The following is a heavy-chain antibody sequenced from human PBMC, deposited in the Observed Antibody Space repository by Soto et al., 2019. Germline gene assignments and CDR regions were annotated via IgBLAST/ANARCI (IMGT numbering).Heavy chain of an antibody. D-gene: IGHD3-22*01. J-gene: IGHJ4*02. V-gene: IGHV1-69*13. Sequence: EASVKVSCKASGGTFSSYAISWVRQAPGQGLEWMGGIIPIFGTANHAQKFQGRVTITADESTSTAYMELSSLRSEDTAVYYCAADNYYDSSGYSVFWGQGTLVTVSS. CDR3: AADNYYDSSGYSVF. CDR2: IIPIFGTA. CDR1: GGTFSSYA.